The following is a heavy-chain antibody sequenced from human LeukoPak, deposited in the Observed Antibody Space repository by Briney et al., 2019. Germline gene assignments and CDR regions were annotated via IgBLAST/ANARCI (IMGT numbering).Heavy chain of an antibody. CDR1: GYTLTELS. CDR3: ARVVWSGSDFDY. CDR2: FDPEDGET. D-gene: IGHD3-10*01. V-gene: IGHV1-24*01. J-gene: IGHJ4*02. Sequence: GASVKVSCKVSGYTLTELSMHWVRQAPGKGLEWMGGFDPEDGETIYAQKFQGRVTMTEDTSTDTAYMELSRLRSDDTAVYYCARVVWSGSDFDYWGQGTLVTVSS.